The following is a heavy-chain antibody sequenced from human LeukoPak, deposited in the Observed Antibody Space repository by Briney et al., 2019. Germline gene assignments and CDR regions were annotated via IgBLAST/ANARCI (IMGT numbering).Heavy chain of an antibody. Sequence: SETLSLTCTVSGGSISSYYWSWIRQPPGKGLEWIGYIYYSGSTNCNPSLKSRVTISVDTSKNQFSLKLSSVTAADTAVYYCASSLYDSSGHIDYWGQGTLVTVSS. D-gene: IGHD3-22*01. CDR1: GGSISSYY. V-gene: IGHV4-59*08. J-gene: IGHJ4*02. CDR3: ASSLYDSSGHIDY. CDR2: IYYSGST.